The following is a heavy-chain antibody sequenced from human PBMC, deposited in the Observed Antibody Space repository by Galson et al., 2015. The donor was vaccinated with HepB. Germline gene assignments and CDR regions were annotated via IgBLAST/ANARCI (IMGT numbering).Heavy chain of an antibody. J-gene: IGHJ4*02. Sequence: SVKVSCKASGYTFTGYYMHWVRQAPGQGLEWMGWVNPNSGGTNYAQKFQGRVTMTRDTSISTAYMELSRLRSDDTAVYYCARLGRGYSGYTVMYWGQGTLVTVSS. D-gene: IGHD5-12*01. CDR1: GYTFTGYY. V-gene: IGHV1-2*02. CDR2: VNPNSGGT. CDR3: ARLGRGYSGYTVMY.